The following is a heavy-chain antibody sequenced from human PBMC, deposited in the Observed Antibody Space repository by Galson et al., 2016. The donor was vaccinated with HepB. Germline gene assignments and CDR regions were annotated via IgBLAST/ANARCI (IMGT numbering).Heavy chain of an antibody. CDR1: GGSFSGYY. Sequence: SETLSLTCAIYGGSFSGYYWNWIRQSPGKGLEWIGEINLSGNTNYNPSLKSRATISLGTSKNQFSLKVRSLTAADTAVYYCARAQKGVIVTWYYYCMDVWGKGTTVIVSS. V-gene: IGHV4-34*01. D-gene: IGHD2/OR15-2a*01. CDR2: INLSGNT. J-gene: IGHJ6*03. CDR3: ARAQKGVIVTWYYYCMDV.